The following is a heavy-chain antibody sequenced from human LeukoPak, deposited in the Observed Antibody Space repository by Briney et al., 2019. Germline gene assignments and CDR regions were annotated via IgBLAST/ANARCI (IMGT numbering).Heavy chain of an antibody. D-gene: IGHD6-19*01. CDR1: GFTFSSYA. Sequence: GGSLRLSCAASGFTFSSYAMTWVRQAPGKGLEWVSSISSGGGHTYYSDSVKGRFTISRDNSKNTLYLQMSSLRDEDTAVYYCARPKSAWSSHWYFELWGRGTLVTVSS. V-gene: IGHV3-23*01. CDR3: ARPKSAWSSHWYFEL. CDR2: ISSGGGHT. J-gene: IGHJ2*01.